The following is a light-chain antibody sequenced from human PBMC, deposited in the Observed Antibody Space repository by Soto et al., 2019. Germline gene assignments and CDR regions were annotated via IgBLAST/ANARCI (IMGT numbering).Light chain of an antibody. CDR1: QPFTTTY. J-gene: IGKJ4*01. Sequence: EIVLTQSPGTLSLSPGESATLSCRASQPFTTTYLAWYQQKPGQAPRLLIYGASNRATGIPDRFSGSGSGTDFTLTISRLEPEDFAVYYCQQYGGSFPLTFGGGTKVDIK. CDR2: GAS. V-gene: IGKV3-20*01. CDR3: QQYGGSFPLT.